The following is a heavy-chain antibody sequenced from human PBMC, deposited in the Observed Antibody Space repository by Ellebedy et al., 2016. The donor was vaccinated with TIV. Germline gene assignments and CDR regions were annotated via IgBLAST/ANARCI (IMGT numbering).Heavy chain of an antibody. CDR3: ARDLSAYNSGKDY. V-gene: IGHV3-33*01. J-gene: IGHJ4*02. CDR2: IWYDGSKN. CDR1: GFTFSSYG. D-gene: IGHD6-19*01. Sequence: GESLKISCAASGFTFSSYGMHWVRQAPGKGLEWVAVIWYDGSKNYYGDSVKGRFTISRDNSKNTLYLQMNSLRAEDTAVYYCARDLSAYNSGKDYWGQGTLVTVSS.